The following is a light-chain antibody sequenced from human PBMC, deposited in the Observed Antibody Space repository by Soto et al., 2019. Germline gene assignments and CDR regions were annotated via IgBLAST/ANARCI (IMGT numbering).Light chain of an antibody. CDR1: SSNIGAGHV. J-gene: IGLJ3*02. CDR2: GSS. Sequence: QSVLTQPPSVSGAPGQRVTISCTGSSSNIGAGHVVHWYQQFPGRAPNLLIYGSSNRPSGVPDRFSGSKSGTSASLAITGLQAEDEADYYCSSYAGSNNWVFGGGTKLTVL. V-gene: IGLV1-40*01. CDR3: SSYAGSNNWV.